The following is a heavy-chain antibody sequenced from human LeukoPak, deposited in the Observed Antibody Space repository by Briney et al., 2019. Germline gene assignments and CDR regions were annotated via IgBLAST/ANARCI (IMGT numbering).Heavy chain of an antibody. D-gene: IGHD3-16*01. CDR2: IYSGGST. CDR3: ARDPIGGGAFDI. CDR1: GFTFSSYA. V-gene: IGHV3-53*01. J-gene: IGHJ3*02. Sequence: GGSLRLTCAASGFTFSSYAMSWVRQAPGKGLEWVSVIYSGGSTYYADSVKGRFTISRDNSKNTLYLQMNSLRAEDTAVYYCARDPIGGGAFDIWGQGTMVTVSP.